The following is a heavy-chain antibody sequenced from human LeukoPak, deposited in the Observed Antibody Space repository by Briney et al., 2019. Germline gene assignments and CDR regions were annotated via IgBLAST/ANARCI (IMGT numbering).Heavy chain of an antibody. J-gene: IGHJ6*03. V-gene: IGHV5-51*01. CDR3: ARSRMTTVTTAKNYYYYYYMDV. CDR2: IYPGDSDT. Sequence: GESLKISCKGSGYSFTSYWIGWVRQMPGKGLEWMGIIYPGDSDTRYSPSFQGQVTISADKSISTAYLQWSSLKASDTAMYYCARSRMTTVTTAKNYYYYYYMDVWGKGTTVTVSS. CDR1: GYSFTSYW. D-gene: IGHD4-17*01.